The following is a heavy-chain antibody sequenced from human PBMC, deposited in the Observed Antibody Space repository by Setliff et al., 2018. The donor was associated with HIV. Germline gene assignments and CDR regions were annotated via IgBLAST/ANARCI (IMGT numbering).Heavy chain of an antibody. CDR3: ARGNYDTSDYYTNFYYYYMDV. CDR1: GDPISTYY. D-gene: IGHD3-22*01. CDR2: AYYSGST. J-gene: IGHJ6*03. V-gene: IGHV4-59*01. Sequence: PSETLSLTCTVSGDPISTYYWSWVRKPPGKGLEWIGYAYYSGSTSYSPSLRGRVTMSVDPSKNQFSLKLNSVTAADTAIYYCARGNYDTSDYYTNFYYYYMDVWGKGTAVTVSS.